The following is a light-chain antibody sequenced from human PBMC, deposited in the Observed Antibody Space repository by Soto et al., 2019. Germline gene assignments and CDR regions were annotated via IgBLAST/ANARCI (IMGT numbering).Light chain of an antibody. CDR2: KAS. V-gene: IGKV1-5*03. CDR3: QQYNSYSGT. J-gene: IGKJ1*01. Sequence: MSNSPSTVSASIGDGVTITCRASQSISSWLAWYQQKPGKAPKLLIYKASSLESGVPSRFSGSGSGAEFTLTISSLQPDDFATYYCQQYNSYSGTFGQGSKVDIK. CDR1: QSISSW.